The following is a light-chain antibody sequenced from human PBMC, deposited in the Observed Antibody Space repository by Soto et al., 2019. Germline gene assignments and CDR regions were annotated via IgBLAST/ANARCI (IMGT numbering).Light chain of an antibody. CDR3: QQYGSSGT. Sequence: VMTQSPATLSVSPGERVTLSCRASQSVRSNLACYQQQVRQAPRLLIYGASSRASGIHDRFSSSWARADFTLTISKLEPEDFAVYYCQQYGSSGTFGQGTKVDIK. V-gene: IGKV3-20*01. CDR1: QSVRSN. J-gene: IGKJ1*01. CDR2: GAS.